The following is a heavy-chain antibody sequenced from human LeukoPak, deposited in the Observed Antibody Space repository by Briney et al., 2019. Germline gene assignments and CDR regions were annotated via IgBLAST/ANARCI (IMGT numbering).Heavy chain of an antibody. CDR2: INHSGST. J-gene: IGHJ4*02. Sequence: SETLSLTCTVSGGSISSSSYYWGWIRQPPGKGLEWIGEINHSGSTNYNPSLKSRVTISVDTSKNQFSLKLSSVTAADTAVYYCARFMPTNHYCTGDCYIDYWGRGTLVTVSS. CDR1: GGSISSSSYY. D-gene: IGHD2-21*02. V-gene: IGHV4-39*07. CDR3: ARFMPTNHYCTGDCYIDY.